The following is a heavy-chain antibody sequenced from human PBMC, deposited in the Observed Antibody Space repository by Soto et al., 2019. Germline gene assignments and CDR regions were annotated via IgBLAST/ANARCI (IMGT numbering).Heavy chain of an antibody. J-gene: IGHJ5*02. CDR1: GGSFSGYY. CDR2: INHSGST. D-gene: IGHD2-2*01. Sequence: SETLSLTCAVYGGSFSGYYWSWIRQPPGKGLEWIGEINHSGSTNYNPSLKSRVTISVDTSKNQFSLKLNAVTVADTAVYYCARRVRASCCHACNWFDPWGQGTLVTVSS. V-gene: IGHV4-34*01. CDR3: ARRVRASCCHACNWFDP.